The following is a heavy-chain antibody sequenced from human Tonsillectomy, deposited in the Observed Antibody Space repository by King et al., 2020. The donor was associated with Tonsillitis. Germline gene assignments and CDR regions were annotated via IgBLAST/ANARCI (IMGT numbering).Heavy chain of an antibody. CDR2: IYWNDDK. J-gene: IGHJ5*02. D-gene: IGHD6-13*01. CDR1: GFSLSTSGVG. Sequence: TLKESGPTLVKPTQTLTLTCTFSGFSLSTSGVGVGWIRQPPGKALEWLALIYWNDDKRYSPSLKSRLTITKDTSKNQVVLTITNMDPVDTDTYYCAHSTSSSLLLNCFDPWGQGTLVTVSS. V-gene: IGHV2-5*01. CDR3: AHSTSSSLLLNCFDP.